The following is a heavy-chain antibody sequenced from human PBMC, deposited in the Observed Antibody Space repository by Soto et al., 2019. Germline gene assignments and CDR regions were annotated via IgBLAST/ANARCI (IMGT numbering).Heavy chain of an antibody. Sequence: QLQLQESGSGLVKPSQTLSLTCAASGGSISSGGYSWSWIRQPPGKGLEWIGYIYHSGSTYYNPSLKSRVTISVDRSKNEFSLKLSSVTAADTAVYYCTSTPDYGMDVWGQGTTVTASS. V-gene: IGHV4-30-2*01. CDR1: GGSISSGGYS. CDR3: TSTPDYGMDV. CDR2: IYHSGST. J-gene: IGHJ6*02.